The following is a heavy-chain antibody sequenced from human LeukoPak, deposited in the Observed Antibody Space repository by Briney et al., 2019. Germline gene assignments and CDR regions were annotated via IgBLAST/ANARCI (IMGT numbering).Heavy chain of an antibody. CDR1: GYTFNDYY. CDR3: ARDGPGLAHFDY. D-gene: IGHD6-19*01. Sequence: ASVKVSCKASGYTFNDYYIHWVRQAPGQGLEWMAWITPNSGGTHYAQKFQDRITVTRDTSINTDYMELKRLTSDDTAVYYCARDGPGLAHFDYWGQGTLVTVSS. V-gene: IGHV1-2*02. CDR2: ITPNSGGT. J-gene: IGHJ4*02.